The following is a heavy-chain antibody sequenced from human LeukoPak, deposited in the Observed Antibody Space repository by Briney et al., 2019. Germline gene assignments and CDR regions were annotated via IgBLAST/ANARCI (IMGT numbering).Heavy chain of an antibody. Sequence: PGGSLRLSCAASGFTFSSYAMHWVRQAPGKGLEWVAVISYDGSNKYYADSVKGRFTISRDNSKNTLYLQMNSLRAEDTAVYYCAKPLSYSYGHPHAFDIWGQGTMVTVSS. CDR1: GFTFSSYA. V-gene: IGHV3-30-3*02. J-gene: IGHJ3*02. D-gene: IGHD5-18*01. CDR3: AKPLSYSYGHPHAFDI. CDR2: ISYDGSNK.